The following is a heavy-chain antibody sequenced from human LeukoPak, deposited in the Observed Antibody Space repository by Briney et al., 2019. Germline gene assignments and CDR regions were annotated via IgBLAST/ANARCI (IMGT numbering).Heavy chain of an antibody. J-gene: IGHJ4*02. CDR2: INPSGGST. Sequence: SVKVSCKASGYTFTSYGISWVRQAPGQGLEWMGIINPSGGSTSYAQKFQGRVTMTRDTSTSTVYMELSSLRSEDTAVYYCARDASPIRYYDSSTTTFDYWGQGTLVTVSS. CDR1: GYTFTSYG. CDR3: ARDASPIRYYDSSTTTFDY. D-gene: IGHD3-22*01. V-gene: IGHV1-46*03.